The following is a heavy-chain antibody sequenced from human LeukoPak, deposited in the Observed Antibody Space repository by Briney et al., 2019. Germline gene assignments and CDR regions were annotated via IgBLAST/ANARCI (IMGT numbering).Heavy chain of an antibody. V-gene: IGHV4-59*01. CDR1: GGSFSTYY. CDR2: FYYSGST. J-gene: IGHJ4*02. D-gene: IGHD1-26*01. CDR3: ARGQGGNYYLNYFDY. Sequence: SETLSLTCTVTGGSFSTYYWSWIRQPPGKGLEGIGHFYYSGSTNYNPSLKSRVTISVDTSRNQFSLKLTSVTAADTAVYYCARGQGGNYYLNYFDYWGQGALVTVSS.